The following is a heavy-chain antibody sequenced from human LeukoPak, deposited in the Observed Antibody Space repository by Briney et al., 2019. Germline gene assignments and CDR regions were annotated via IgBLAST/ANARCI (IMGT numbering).Heavy chain of an antibody. CDR3: ASSVDPRPFDY. CDR2: IQSDGSNK. CDR1: RFTFSTYG. J-gene: IGHJ4*02. D-gene: IGHD3/OR15-3a*01. V-gene: IGHV3-30*02. Sequence: GGSLRLSCAASRFTFSTYGMHWVRQAPGKGLEWVALIQSDGSNKYYSDSVKGRFTISRDNSKNTLYLQMNSLRAEDTAVYYCASSVDPRPFDYWGQGTLVTVSS.